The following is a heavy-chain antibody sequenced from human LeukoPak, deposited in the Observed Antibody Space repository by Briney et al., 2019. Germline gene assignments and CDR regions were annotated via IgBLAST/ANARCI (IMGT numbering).Heavy chain of an antibody. D-gene: IGHD2-2*01. CDR1: GGSYGGSFSGYH. J-gene: IGHJ6*03. V-gene: IGHV4-34*01. CDR2: IIHSGGT. Sequence: SETLSLTCAVYGGSYGGSFSGYHWNWIRQPPGRGLEWIGEIIHSGGTNYNPSLKSRVTISVDTSKNQFSLKLSSVTAADTAVYYCARGNLVVVPAAQRAYSYMDVWGTGTTVTVSS. CDR3: ARGNLVVVPAAQRAYSYMDV.